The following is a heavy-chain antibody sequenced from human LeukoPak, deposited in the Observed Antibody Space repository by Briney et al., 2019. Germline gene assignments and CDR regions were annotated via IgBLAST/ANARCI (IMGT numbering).Heavy chain of an antibody. D-gene: IGHD2-2*01. CDR3: ASAGYQLPRSYNWFDP. CDR2: INHSGST. J-gene: IGHJ5*02. V-gene: IGHV4-34*01. Sequence: SETLSLTCAVYGGSFSGYYWSWIRQPPGKGLEWMGEINHSGSTNYNPSLKSRVTISVDTSKNQFSLKLSSVTAADTAVYYCASAGYQLPRSYNWFDPWGQGTLVTVSS. CDR1: GGSFSGYY.